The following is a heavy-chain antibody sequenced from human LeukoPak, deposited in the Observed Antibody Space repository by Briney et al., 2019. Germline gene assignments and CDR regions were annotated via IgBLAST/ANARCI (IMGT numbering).Heavy chain of an antibody. CDR3: AREGFCSGRTCYYYFDY. J-gene: IGHJ4*02. Sequence: ASVKVSCKASGYTFTTYYMHWVRQAPGQGLEWMGIINPSSGSTNYAQKFQGRVSMTRDTSTSTVYMELRSLRSDDTAVYYCAREGFCSGRTCYYYFDYWGQGTLVTVSS. CDR2: INPSSGST. V-gene: IGHV1-46*01. CDR1: GYTFTTYY. D-gene: IGHD2-15*01.